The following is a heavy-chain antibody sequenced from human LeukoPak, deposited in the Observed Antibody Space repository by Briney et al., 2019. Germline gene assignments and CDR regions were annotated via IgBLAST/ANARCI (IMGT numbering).Heavy chain of an antibody. CDR1: GFVVNDYY. V-gene: IGHV3-11*04. Sequence: GGSLRLSCAASGFVVNDYYMNWIRQAPGKGLEWVSYISSRDNLIYYADSVKGRFTISRDNAKNSLYLQMNSLRAEDTAVYYCARGAISGDYWGQGTLVTVSS. D-gene: IGHD2-2*02. CDR2: ISSRDNLI. J-gene: IGHJ4*02. CDR3: ARGAISGDY.